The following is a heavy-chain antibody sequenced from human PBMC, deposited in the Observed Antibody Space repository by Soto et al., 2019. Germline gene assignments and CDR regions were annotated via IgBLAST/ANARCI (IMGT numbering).Heavy chain of an antibody. J-gene: IGHJ4*02. D-gene: IGHD2-8*01. Sequence: GGSLRLSCAASGFTFSSYGMHWVRQAPGKGLEWVAVIWYDGSNKYYADSVKYRFPISRDNSKNTVYLQMNSLRAEDTARYYCARDYCTNGVCYDYGVSDYWGQGTLVTVSS. V-gene: IGHV3-33*01. CDR3: ARDYCTNGVCYDYGVSDY. CDR1: GFTFSSYG. CDR2: IWYDGSNK.